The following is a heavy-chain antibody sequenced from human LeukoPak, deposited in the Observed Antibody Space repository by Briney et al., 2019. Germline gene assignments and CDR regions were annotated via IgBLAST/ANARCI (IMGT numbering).Heavy chain of an antibody. CDR1: GGTFSSYA. CDR3: AMGDYVWGSYRRHFDY. Sequence: ASVEVSCKASGGTFSSYAISWVRQAPGQGLEWMGGIIPIFGTANYAQKFQGRVTITADKSTSTAYMELSSLRSEDTAVYYCAMGDYVWGSYRRHFDYWGQGTLVTVSS. D-gene: IGHD3-16*02. J-gene: IGHJ4*02. CDR2: IIPIFGTA. V-gene: IGHV1-69*06.